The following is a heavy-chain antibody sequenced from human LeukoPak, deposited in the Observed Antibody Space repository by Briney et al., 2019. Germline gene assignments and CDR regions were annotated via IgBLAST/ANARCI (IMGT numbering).Heavy chain of an antibody. J-gene: IGHJ4*02. D-gene: IGHD2-21*02. CDR3: ANTLHTYCDGDCLGY. CDR1: GFTFSRYW. Sequence: GGSLRLSCAASGFTFSRYWMHWVRQAPGKGLVWVSRINSDGSSASYADSVKGRFTISRDNARNTLYLQMNSLTAEDTAVYYCANTLHTYCDGDCLGYWGQGTLVTVSS. CDR2: INSDGSSA. V-gene: IGHV3-74*01.